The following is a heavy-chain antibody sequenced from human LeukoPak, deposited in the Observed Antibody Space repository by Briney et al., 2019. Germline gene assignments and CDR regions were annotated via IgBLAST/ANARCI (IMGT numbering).Heavy chain of an antibody. V-gene: IGHV3-30*02. CDR1: GFTFSSYD. CDR2: VRYDGSQK. D-gene: IGHD6-19*01. Sequence: PGGTLRLSFAASGFTFSSYDMYWVRQAPGKGLDWVAFVRYDGSQKYYADSVKGRFTISRDNSKNTVFMQMNSLRAEDTAVYHCAKDAGWAFDIWGQGTMVTVSS. J-gene: IGHJ3*02. CDR3: AKDAGWAFDI.